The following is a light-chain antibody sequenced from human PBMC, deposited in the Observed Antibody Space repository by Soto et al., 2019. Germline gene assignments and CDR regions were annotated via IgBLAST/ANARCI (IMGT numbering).Light chain of an antibody. J-gene: IGKJ1*01. Sequence: ENVLTQSPGTLSLSPWERATLSCRASQSVSSNYLAWYQQKPGQAPRLLIYGASTRATGIPARFSGSGSGTEFTLTISSLQSEDFAVYYCQQYNNWPTFGQGTKVDIK. V-gene: IGKV3-15*01. CDR3: QQYNNWPT. CDR2: GAS. CDR1: QSVSSN.